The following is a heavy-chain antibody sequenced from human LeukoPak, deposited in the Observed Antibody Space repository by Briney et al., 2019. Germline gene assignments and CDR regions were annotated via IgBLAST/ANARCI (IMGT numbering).Heavy chain of an antibody. CDR3: AVDAPTFDY. CDR2: ISAYNGNT. CDR1: GYTYSSYG. V-gene: IGHV1-18*01. Sequence: ASVNVSCKASGYTYSSYGISWVRQPPGQGREGMGWISAYNGNTNSAQKRQGTVTITPHTCTSTAYMELRSLRSDEPAVYYGAVDAPTFDYWGQRNLVTVSS. J-gene: IGHJ4*02.